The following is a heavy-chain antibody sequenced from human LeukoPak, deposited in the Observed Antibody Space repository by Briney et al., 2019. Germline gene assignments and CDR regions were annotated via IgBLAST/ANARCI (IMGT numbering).Heavy chain of an antibody. CDR3: ARHGGAAAAIDY. J-gene: IGHJ4*02. CDR2: IYYSGTT. V-gene: IGHV4-39*01. D-gene: IGHD6-13*01. Sequence: SETLSLTCTVSGGFVSSSSYYWGWIRQPPGKGLEWIGSIYYSGTTYYIPSLKSRITISVDTSKNQFSLKLNSVTAADTAVCYCARHGGAAAAIDYWGQGTLVTVSS. CDR1: GGFVSSSSYY.